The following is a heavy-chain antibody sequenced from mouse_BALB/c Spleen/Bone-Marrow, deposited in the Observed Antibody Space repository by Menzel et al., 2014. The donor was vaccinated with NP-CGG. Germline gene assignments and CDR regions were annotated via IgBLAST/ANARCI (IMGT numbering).Heavy chain of an antibody. CDR3: ARAPLLRYHYAMDY. V-gene: IGHV2-9*02. J-gene: IGHJ4*01. CDR1: GFSLTSYG. Sequence: QVQLKESGPGLVAPSQSLSITCTVSGFSLTSYGVHWIRQPPGKGLEWLGVIWAGGSTNYNSALMSRLSISKDNSKSQVFLKMNSLQTDDTAMYYCARAPLLRYHYAMDYWGQGTSVTVSS. CDR2: IWAGGST. D-gene: IGHD1-1*01.